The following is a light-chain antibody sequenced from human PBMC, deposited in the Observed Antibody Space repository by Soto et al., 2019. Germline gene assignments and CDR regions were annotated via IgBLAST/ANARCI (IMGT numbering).Light chain of an antibody. Sequence: AIRMTQSPSSFSASTGDRVTITCRASQGISSYLAWYQQKPGKAPKLLIYAASTLQSGVPSRFSGSGSGTEFTLTISSLQPEDFATYYCQQLNNYPITFGQGTRLEIK. J-gene: IGKJ5*01. V-gene: IGKV1-8*01. CDR1: QGISSY. CDR2: AAS. CDR3: QQLNNYPIT.